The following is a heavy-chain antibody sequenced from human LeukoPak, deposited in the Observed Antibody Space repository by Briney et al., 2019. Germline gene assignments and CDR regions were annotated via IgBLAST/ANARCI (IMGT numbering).Heavy chain of an antibody. CDR1: GGSISSYY. V-gene: IGHV4-59*01. Sequence: PSETLSLTCTVSGGSISSYYWSWIRQPPGKGLEWIGYIYYSGSTNYNPSLKSRVTISVDTSKNQFSLKLNSVTAADTAVYYCARVWASTMRGKYYFDYWGQGTLVTVSS. J-gene: IGHJ4*02. CDR2: IYYSGST. CDR3: ARVWASTMRGKYYFDY. D-gene: IGHD3-22*01.